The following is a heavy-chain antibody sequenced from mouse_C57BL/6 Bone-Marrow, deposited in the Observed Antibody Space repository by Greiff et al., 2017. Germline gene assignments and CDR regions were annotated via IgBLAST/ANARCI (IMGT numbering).Heavy chain of an antibody. J-gene: IGHJ2*01. Sequence: QVQLKQPGAELVMPGASVKLSCKASGYTFTSYWMHWVKQRPGQGLEWIGEIDPSDSYTNYNQKFKGKSTLTVDKSSSTAYMQLSSLTSEDSAVYYCAREDYGSSSYFDYWGQGTTLTVSS. V-gene: IGHV1-69*01. CDR2: IDPSDSYT. CDR1: GYTFTSYW. D-gene: IGHD1-1*01. CDR3: AREDYGSSSYFDY.